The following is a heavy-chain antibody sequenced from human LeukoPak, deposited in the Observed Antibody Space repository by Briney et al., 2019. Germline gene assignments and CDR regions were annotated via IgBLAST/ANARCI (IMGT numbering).Heavy chain of an antibody. CDR3: AKDGGRAAAGPDEY. D-gene: IGHD6-13*01. J-gene: IGHJ4*02. Sequence: GGSLRLSCAASGFTFSSYGMHWVRQAPGKGLEWVAVISYDGSNKYYADSVKGRFTISRDNSKNTLYMQMNSLRAEDTAVYYCAKDGGRAAAGPDEYWGQGTLVTVSS. V-gene: IGHV3-30*18. CDR2: ISYDGSNK. CDR1: GFTFSSYG.